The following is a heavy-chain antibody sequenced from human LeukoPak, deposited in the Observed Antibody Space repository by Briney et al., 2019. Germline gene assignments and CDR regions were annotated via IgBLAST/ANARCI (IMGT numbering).Heavy chain of an antibody. CDR3: AREAVAGTSDFDY. CDR1: GYTFTGYY. CDR2: INHNSGGT. J-gene: IGHJ4*02. V-gene: IGHV1-2*04. D-gene: IGHD6-19*01. Sequence: GASVKVSCKASGYTFTGYYMHWVRQAPGQGLEWMGWINHNSGGTNYAQKFQGWVTMTRDTSISTAYMELSRLRSDDTAVYYCAREAVAGTSDFDYWGQGTLVTVSS.